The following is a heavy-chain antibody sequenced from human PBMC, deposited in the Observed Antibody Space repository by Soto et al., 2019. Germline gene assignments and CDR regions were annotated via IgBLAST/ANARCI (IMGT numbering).Heavy chain of an antibody. V-gene: IGHV3-30*18. Sequence: QLQLVESGGGEVQPGRSLTISCAASGFTFSTYGMHWVRQTPGKGLEWVAVISYDGTNKFYSDSVKGRFTISRDNFKNTLTLQMNSLRADDTAVYSCAKDLQSYGDYDYYCSGMDVWGLGTRVTVSS. J-gene: IGHJ6*02. CDR1: GFTFSTYG. CDR3: AKDLQSYGDYDYYCSGMDV. CDR2: ISYDGTNK. D-gene: IGHD4-17*01.